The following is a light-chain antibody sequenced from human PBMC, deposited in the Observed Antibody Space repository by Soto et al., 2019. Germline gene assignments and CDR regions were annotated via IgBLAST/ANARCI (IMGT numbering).Light chain of an antibody. Sequence: EIVMTQSPATLSVSPGDRATLSCRASRNINSNLAWYQQNPGQPPRLLIYGASTRATGIPARFSGSGSGTEFTLTISSLQSEDFAVYFCQQYNSWPPWTFGQGTEVEIK. CDR1: RNINSN. V-gene: IGKV3-15*01. CDR3: QQYNSWPPWT. CDR2: GAS. J-gene: IGKJ1*01.